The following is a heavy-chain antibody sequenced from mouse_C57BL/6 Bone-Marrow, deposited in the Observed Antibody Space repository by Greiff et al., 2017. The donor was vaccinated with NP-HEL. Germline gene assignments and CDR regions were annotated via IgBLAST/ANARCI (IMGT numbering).Heavy chain of an antibody. V-gene: IGHV14-2*01. Sequence: VQLKESGAELVKPGASVKLSCTASGFNITDYYMHWVKQRTEQGLEWIGRIDPEDGETKYAPKFQGKATITADTSSNTAYLQLSSLTSEDTAVYYCARGRLLPHWYFDVWGTGTTVTVSS. D-gene: IGHD2-3*01. CDR2: IDPEDGET. CDR1: GFNITDYY. CDR3: ARGRLLPHWYFDV. J-gene: IGHJ1*03.